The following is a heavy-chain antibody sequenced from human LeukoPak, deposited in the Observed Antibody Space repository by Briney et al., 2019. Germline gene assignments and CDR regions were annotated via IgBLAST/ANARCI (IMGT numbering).Heavy chain of an antibody. D-gene: IGHD4-11*01. CDR1: GFTFSSYA. V-gene: IGHV3-23*01. CDR3: ARAPLTTTYYYYYMDV. Sequence: GGSLRLSCAASGFTFSSYAMSWVRQAPGKGLEWVSAISGSGGSTYYADSVKGRFTISRDNAKNSLYLQMNSLRAEDTALYYCARAPLTTTYYYYYMDVWGKGTTVTVSS. J-gene: IGHJ6*03. CDR2: ISGSGGST.